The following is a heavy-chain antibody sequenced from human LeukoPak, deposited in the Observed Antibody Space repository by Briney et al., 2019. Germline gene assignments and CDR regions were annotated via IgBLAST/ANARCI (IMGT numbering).Heavy chain of an antibody. CDR1: GFTFSSYS. CDR3: AREVAAAGTFFDY. CDR2: VSSSSSYI. V-gene: IGHV3-21*01. J-gene: IGHJ4*02. D-gene: IGHD6-13*01. Sequence: GSLRLSCAASGFTFSSYSMNGVRQAPGKGLEWVSSVSSSSSYIYYADSVKGRFTISRDNAKNSLYLQMNSLRAEDTAVYYCAREVAAAGTFFDYWARGTPVTVSS.